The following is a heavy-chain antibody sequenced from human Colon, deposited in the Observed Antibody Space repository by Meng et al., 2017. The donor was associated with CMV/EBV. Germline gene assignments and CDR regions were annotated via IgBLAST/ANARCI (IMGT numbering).Heavy chain of an antibody. CDR1: GFTFSTYW. V-gene: IGHV3-23*01. CDR3: AQDDWEGLDS. D-gene: IGHD3-9*01. Sequence: GESLKISCAVSGFTFSTYWMHWARQAPGKGLVWVSTITRGADGTYYADSVKGRFTISRDNAKNTLYLEMNILGADDTAIYYCAQDDWEGLDSWGQGTLVTVSS. J-gene: IGHJ5*01. CDR2: ITRGADGT.